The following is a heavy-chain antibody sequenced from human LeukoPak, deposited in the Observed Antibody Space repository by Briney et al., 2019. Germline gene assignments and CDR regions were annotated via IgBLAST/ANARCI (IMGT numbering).Heavy chain of an antibody. V-gene: IGHV4-34*01. CDR1: GGSFSGYY. J-gene: IGHJ4*02. D-gene: IGHD2-2*02. CDR3: ARWVVPAAIGHFDY. CDR2: INHSGST. Sequence: SETLSLTCAVYGGSFSGYYWSWIRQPPGKGLEWIGEINHSGSTNYNPSLKSRVTISVDTSKIQFSLKLRSVTAADTVVYYCARWVVPAAIGHFDYWGQGSLVTVSS.